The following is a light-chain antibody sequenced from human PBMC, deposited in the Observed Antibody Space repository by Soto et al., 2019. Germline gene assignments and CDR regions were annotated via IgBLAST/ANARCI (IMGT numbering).Light chain of an antibody. CDR2: DNN. CDR1: ISNIGAGYD. Sequence: QSVLTQPPSVSGAPGQRVTISCTGSISNIGAGYDVHWYQQLPGAAPKVLIYDNNNRPSGVPDRFSGSKSGTSASLAITGLQAEDEADYYCQSYDSSLSGYVFGTGTKVTVL. J-gene: IGLJ1*01. CDR3: QSYDSSLSGYV. V-gene: IGLV1-40*01.